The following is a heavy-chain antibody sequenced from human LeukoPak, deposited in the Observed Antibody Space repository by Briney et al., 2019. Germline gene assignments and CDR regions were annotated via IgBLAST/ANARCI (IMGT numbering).Heavy chain of an antibody. CDR3: ARVPAMSEFYYYGMDV. D-gene: IGHD5-18*01. J-gene: IGHJ6*02. Sequence: GGSLRLSCAASGFIFSNYGMNWVRQAPGKGLEWVAAISASGSATSYADSVRGRFTISRDNSKSTTYLQMNSLRAEDTAVYYCARVPAMSEFYYYGMDVWGQGTTVTVSS. CDR1: GFIFSNYG. V-gene: IGHV3-23*01. CDR2: ISASGSAT.